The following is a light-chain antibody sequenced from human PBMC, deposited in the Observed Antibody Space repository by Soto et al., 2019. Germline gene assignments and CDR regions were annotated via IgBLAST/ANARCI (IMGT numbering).Light chain of an antibody. CDR2: EAS. CDR3: SLYTSENTYV. CDR1: SSDVGEYNS. V-gene: IGLV2-18*01. J-gene: IGLJ1*01. Sequence: QSVLTQPASVSGSPGQSITISCTGTSSDVGEYNSVSWYQQPPGTAPKLIIYEASNRPSGVPDRFSGSKSGNTASLTISGLQAADEADYYCSLYTSENTYVFGTGTKV.